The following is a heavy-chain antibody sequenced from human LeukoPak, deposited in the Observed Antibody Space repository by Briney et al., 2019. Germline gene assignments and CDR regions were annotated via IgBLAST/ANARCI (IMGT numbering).Heavy chain of an antibody. V-gene: IGHV1-2*02. J-gene: IGHJ5*02. CDR1: GYTFNVYY. CDR3: ARWAPLQGLDP. Sequence: GAAVKVSSRTSGYTFNVYYMHWVRPALGQGREWMGWIYPETGGTNYAQKFQGRVTMHSDTSISTAYMDLSRLTSDDTAVYYCARWAPLQGLDPWGGGTLVTVSS. CDR2: IYPETGGT.